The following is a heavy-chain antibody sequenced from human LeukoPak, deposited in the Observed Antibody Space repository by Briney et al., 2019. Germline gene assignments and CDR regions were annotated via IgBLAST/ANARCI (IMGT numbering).Heavy chain of an antibody. J-gene: IGHJ4*02. V-gene: IGHV4-34*01. CDR1: GGSFSGYY. Sequence: SETLSLTCAVYGGSFSGYYWSWIRQPPGKGLEWIGEINHSGSTNYNPSLKSRVTISVDTSKNQFSLKLSSVTAADTAVYYCARGTKLGILGYWGQGTLVTVSS. CDR3: ARGTKLGILGY. CDR2: INHSGST. D-gene: IGHD7-27*01.